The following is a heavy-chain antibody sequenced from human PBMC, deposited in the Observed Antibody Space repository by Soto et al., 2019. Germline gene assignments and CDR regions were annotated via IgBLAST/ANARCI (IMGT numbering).Heavy chain of an antibody. CDR3: ARALVTHNWFDP. J-gene: IGHJ5*02. D-gene: IGHD2-21*02. CDR1: GGSISRGGYS. Sequence: SETLSLTCAVSGGSISRGGYSWSWIRQPPGKGLEWIGYIYPSGSTYYNPSLKTRVTVSVDRSKNQFSLKLSSVTAADTAVYYCARALVTHNWFDPWGQGTLVTVS. CDR2: IYPSGST. V-gene: IGHV4-30-2*01.